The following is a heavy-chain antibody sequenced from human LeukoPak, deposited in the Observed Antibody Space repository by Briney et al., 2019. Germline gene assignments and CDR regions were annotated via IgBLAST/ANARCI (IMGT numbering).Heavy chain of an antibody. CDR1: GGSFSGYY. CDR2: INHSGST. V-gene: IGHV4-34*01. Sequence: SETLSLTCAVYGGSFSGYYWSWIRQPPGKGLEWIGEINHSGSTNYNPSLKSRVTISVDTSKNQFSLKLSSVTAADTAVYYCARLRISSGIDYWGQGTLVTVSS. J-gene: IGHJ4*02. D-gene: IGHD2-15*01. CDR3: ARLRISSGIDY.